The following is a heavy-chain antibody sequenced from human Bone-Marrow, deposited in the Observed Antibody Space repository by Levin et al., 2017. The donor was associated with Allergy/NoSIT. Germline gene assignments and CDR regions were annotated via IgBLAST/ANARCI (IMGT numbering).Heavy chain of an antibody. Sequence: GGSLRLSCAASGFTFSSYAMSWVRQAPGKGLEWVSAISGSGGSTYYADSVKGRFTISRDNSKNTLYLQMNSLRAEDTAVYYCAKERYCSSTSCYGGFDYWGQGTLVTVSS. CDR3: AKERYCSSTSCYGGFDY. V-gene: IGHV3-23*01. CDR2: ISGSGGST. J-gene: IGHJ4*02. D-gene: IGHD2-2*01. CDR1: GFTFSSYA.